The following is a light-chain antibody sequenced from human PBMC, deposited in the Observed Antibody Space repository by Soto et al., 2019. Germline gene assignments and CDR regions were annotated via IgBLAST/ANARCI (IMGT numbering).Light chain of an antibody. Sequence: EIVLTQSPGTLSLSPGERATLSCRASQSVSSTYLAWYQQKPGQAPRLLVYGASSKATGISDRFSGSGSGTDFTLTISRLEPEDCAVYYCQQYGSSPTFGQGTRLE. J-gene: IGKJ5*01. CDR3: QQYGSSPT. CDR1: QSVSSTY. CDR2: GAS. V-gene: IGKV3-20*01.